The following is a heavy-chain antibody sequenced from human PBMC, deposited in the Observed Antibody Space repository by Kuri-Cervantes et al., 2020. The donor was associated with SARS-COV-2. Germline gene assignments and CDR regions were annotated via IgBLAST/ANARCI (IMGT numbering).Heavy chain of an antibody. V-gene: IGHV1-46*03. CDR2: INPSGGST. Sequence: ASVKVSCKASGYTFTSYYMHWVRQAPGQGLEWMGIINPSGGSTSYAQKFQGRVTMTRDTSTSTVYMELSSLRSEDTAVYYCARDPTVTTSTYYYYYYMDVWGKGTTVTVSS. J-gene: IGHJ6*03. CDR1: GYTFTSYY. D-gene: IGHD4-11*01. CDR3: ARDPTVTTSTYYYYYYMDV.